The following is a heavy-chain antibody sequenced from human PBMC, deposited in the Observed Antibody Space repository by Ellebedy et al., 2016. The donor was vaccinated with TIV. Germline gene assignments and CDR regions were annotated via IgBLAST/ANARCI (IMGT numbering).Heavy chain of an antibody. J-gene: IGHJ6*02. CDR2: INQNGSKI. CDR3: ARERMVRGVTYSAYHGMDV. V-gene: IGHV3-7*01. Sequence: GGSLRLXCAGSGFTFANYWMNWVRQAPGKGLEWVANINQNGSKIYYVDSVKGRFTISRDNAKNSVSLQMNSLRAEDTAVYYCARERMVRGVTYSAYHGMDVWGQGTTVTVSS. CDR1: GFTFANYW. D-gene: IGHD3-10*01.